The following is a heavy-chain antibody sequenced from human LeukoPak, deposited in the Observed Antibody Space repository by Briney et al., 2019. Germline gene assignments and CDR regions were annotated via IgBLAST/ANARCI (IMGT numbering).Heavy chain of an antibody. Sequence: SQTLSLTCTVSGGSISSGGYYWSWIRQHPGKGLEWIGYIYYSGSTYYNPSLKSRVTISLDTSKNQFSLKLSSVTAADTAVYYCASGRMDWFDPWGQGTPVTVSS. D-gene: IGHD1-14*01. V-gene: IGHV4-31*03. CDR2: IYYSGST. CDR3: ASGRMDWFDP. J-gene: IGHJ5*02. CDR1: GGSISSGGYY.